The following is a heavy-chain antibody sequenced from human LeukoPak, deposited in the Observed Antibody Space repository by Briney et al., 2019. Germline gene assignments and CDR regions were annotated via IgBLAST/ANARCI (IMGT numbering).Heavy chain of an antibody. CDR2: IYYSGST. J-gene: IGHJ5*02. CDR3: ARGVYYDFWSGYYPAYWFDP. D-gene: IGHD3-3*01. Sequence: SETLSLTCTVSGGSISSYYWSWIRQPPGKGLEWIGYIYYSGSTNYNPSLKSRVTISVDTSKNQFSLKLSSVIAADTAVYYCARGVYYDFWSGYYPAYWFDPWGQGTLVTVSS. CDR1: GGSISSYY. V-gene: IGHV4-59*01.